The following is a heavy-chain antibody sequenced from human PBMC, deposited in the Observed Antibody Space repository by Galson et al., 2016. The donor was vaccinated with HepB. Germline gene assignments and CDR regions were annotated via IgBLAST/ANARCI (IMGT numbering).Heavy chain of an antibody. J-gene: IGHJ4*02. CDR3: VRESGSGPYFDY. V-gene: IGHV1-18*01. CDR1: GYTFSSFD. D-gene: IGHD6-19*01. CDR2: ISGDNGKT. Sequence: SCKASGYTFSSFDFNWVRQAPGQGLEWMGWISGDNGKTNYAQRLQGRVTMTTDTSTSIAYLELRSLRSDDTAVYYCVRESGSGPYFDYWGRGTLVTVSS.